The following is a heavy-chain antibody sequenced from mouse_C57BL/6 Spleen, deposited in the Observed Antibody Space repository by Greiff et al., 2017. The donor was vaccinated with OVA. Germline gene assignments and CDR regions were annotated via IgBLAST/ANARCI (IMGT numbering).Heavy chain of an antibody. Sequence: QVQLQQSGAELARPGASVKLSCKASGYTFTSYGISWVKQRTGQGLEWIGEIYPRSGNTYYNEKFKGKATLTADKSSSTAYMERRSLTSEDGAVDFCGRSSFNGEMDYWGQGTSVTVSS. D-gene: IGHD3-1*01. CDR2: IYPRSGNT. J-gene: IGHJ4*01. CDR3: GRSSFNGEMDY. V-gene: IGHV1-81*01. CDR1: GYTFTSYG.